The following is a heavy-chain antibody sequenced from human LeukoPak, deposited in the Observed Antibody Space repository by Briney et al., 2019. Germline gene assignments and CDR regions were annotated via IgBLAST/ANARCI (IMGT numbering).Heavy chain of an antibody. Sequence: GGSLRLSCAASGSTFSSYAMHWVRQAPGKGLEWVAVISYDGSNKYYADSVKGRFTISRDNSKNTLYLQMNSLRAEDTAVYYCARGGRRDSSGSLFDYWGQGTLVTVSS. D-gene: IGHD3-22*01. CDR2: ISYDGSNK. J-gene: IGHJ4*02. CDR1: GSTFSSYA. CDR3: ARGGRRDSSGSLFDY. V-gene: IGHV3-30*04.